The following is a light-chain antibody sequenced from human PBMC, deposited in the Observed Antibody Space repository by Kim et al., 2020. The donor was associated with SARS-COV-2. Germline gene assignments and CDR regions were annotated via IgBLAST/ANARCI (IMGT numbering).Light chain of an antibody. CDR1: SNDVGGYNY. Sequence: SITISCTGTSNDVGGYNYVSWYQQHPGKAPKLMIYDVSNRPSGVSNRFSGSKSGNTASLTIFGLQAEDEADYYCSSYTSSSTLEWVFGGGTQLTVL. J-gene: IGLJ3*02. CDR3: SSYTSSSTLEWV. V-gene: IGLV2-14*03. CDR2: DVS.